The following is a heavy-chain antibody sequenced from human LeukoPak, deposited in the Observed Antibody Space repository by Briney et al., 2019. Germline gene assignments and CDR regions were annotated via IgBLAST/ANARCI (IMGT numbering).Heavy chain of an antibody. D-gene: IGHD3-22*01. V-gene: IGHV1-18*01. CDR3: ARGRLRADSSRYDY. Sequence: GASVKVSCKASGYAFTSYGISWVRQAPGQGLEWMGWISAYNGNTNYAQKLQGRVTMTTDTSTSTAYMELRSLRSDDTAVYYCARGRLRADSSRYDYWGQGTLVTVSS. J-gene: IGHJ4*02. CDR2: ISAYNGNT. CDR1: GYAFTSYG.